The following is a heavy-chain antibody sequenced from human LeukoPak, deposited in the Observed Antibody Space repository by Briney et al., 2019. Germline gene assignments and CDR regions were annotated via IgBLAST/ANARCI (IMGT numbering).Heavy chain of an antibody. CDR3: ARDIGAAGTLSFFDY. D-gene: IGHD6-13*01. J-gene: IGHJ4*02. V-gene: IGHV1-18*04. CDR2: ISAYNGNS. CDR1: GYTFTSYG. Sequence: ASVKVSCKASGYTFTSYGISWVRQAPGQGPEWMGWISAYNGNSQYAQKLQGRVTMTTDTSTSTAFMELRSLRSGDTAVYYCARDIGAAGTLSFFDYWGQGTLVTVSS.